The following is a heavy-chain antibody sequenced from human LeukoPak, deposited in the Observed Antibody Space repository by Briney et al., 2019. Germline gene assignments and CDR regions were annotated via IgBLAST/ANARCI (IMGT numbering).Heavy chain of an antibody. CDR2: INPSTGGT. Sequence: ASVKVSCKASGYTFSDSYMQWVRQAPGQGLEWMGCINPSTGGTNSAQKFQGRVTMTTDTSITTAYMELSRLRSDDTAVYFCARDFQNNKWYDGPGYFFDYWGQGTLVTVSS. D-gene: IGHD1/OR15-1a*01. CDR1: GYTFSDSY. V-gene: IGHV1-2*02. CDR3: ARDFQNNKWYDGPGYFFDY. J-gene: IGHJ4*02.